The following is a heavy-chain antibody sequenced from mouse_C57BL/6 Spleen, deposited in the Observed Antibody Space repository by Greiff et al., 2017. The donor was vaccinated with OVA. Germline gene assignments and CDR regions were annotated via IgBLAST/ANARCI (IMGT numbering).Heavy chain of an antibody. CDR3: ARGSYDYAMDY. CDR2: IYPSDSET. Sequence: VQLQQPGAELVRPGSSVKLSCKASGYTFTSYWMDWVKQRPGQGLEWIGNIYPSDSETHYNQKFKDKATLTVDKSSSTAYMQLSSLTSEDSAVYYCARGSYDYAMDYWGQGTSVTVSS. J-gene: IGHJ4*01. V-gene: IGHV1-61*01. CDR1: GYTFTSYW. D-gene: IGHD1-1*02.